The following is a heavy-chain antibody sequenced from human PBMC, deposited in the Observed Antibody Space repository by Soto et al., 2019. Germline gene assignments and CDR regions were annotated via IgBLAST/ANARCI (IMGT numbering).Heavy chain of an antibody. D-gene: IGHD5-12*01. V-gene: IGHV3-21*02. CDR2: INAAGNFL. J-gene: IGHJ4*02. CDR1: GFGFTDYT. CDR3: AGDLGGYDLFDL. Sequence: VRLVESGGGLVKPGGSLRLSCAASGFGFTDYTMAWLRQTPGGGLEWVSSINAAGNFLSYADSFKGRATISRDNAKESLFLQLHSLRVEDTAVYYCAGDLGGYDLFDLWGQGTRVSVSS.